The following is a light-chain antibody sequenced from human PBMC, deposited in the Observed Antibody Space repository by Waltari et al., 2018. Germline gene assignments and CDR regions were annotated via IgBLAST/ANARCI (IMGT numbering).Light chain of an antibody. CDR2: GKN. CDR3: NSRDSSGNVV. Sequence: SSELTQDPAVSVALGQTVRITCQGDSLRSYYASWYQQKPGKAPVLVIYGKNNRPSGIPDRCSGASSGNTASLTITGAQAEDEADYYCNSRDSSGNVVFGGGTKLTVL. J-gene: IGLJ2*01. V-gene: IGLV3-19*01. CDR1: SLRSYY.